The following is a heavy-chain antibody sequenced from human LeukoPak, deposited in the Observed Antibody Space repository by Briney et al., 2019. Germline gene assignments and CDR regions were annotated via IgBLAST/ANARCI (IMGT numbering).Heavy chain of an antibody. CDR1: GFTFSSYW. V-gene: IGHV3-7*01. Sequence: GSLRLSCAASGFTFSSYWMSWVRQAPGKGLEWLANTKKDGSDRYYVDSVKGRFTISRDNAMNSLYLQMNSLRAEDTALYYCARDFAYNTFDYWGQGTLVTVSS. CDR3: ARDFAYNTFDY. CDR2: TKKDGSDR. D-gene: IGHD1-14*01. J-gene: IGHJ4*02.